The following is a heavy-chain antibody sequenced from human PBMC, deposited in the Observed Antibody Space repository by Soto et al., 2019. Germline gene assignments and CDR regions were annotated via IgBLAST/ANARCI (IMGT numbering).Heavy chain of an antibody. CDR3: AAGLRYDFWCGYTAGIYYYYGMDV. CDR1: GFTFTKSA. Sequence: QMQLVQSGPEVKKPGTSVRVSCKAAGFTFTKSAVQWVRQARGQRLEWIGWIGVGTGNTNYALKFQERVPFIGDMSGSASSMELSSLRTDDTGVYYFAAGLRYDFWCGYTAGIYYYYGMDVWGQGAPVTVSS. D-gene: IGHD3-3*01. J-gene: IGHJ6*02. V-gene: IGHV1-58*01. CDR2: IGVGTGNT.